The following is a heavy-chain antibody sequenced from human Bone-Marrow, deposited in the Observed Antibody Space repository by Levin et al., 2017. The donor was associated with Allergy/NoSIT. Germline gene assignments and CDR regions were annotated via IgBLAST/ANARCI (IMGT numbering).Heavy chain of an antibody. V-gene: IGHV3-73*01. Sequence: AGGSLRLSCAASGFGFSGSSMHWVRQASGKGLEWVGRIRTKPNNYATAYAASVEGRFTISRDDSKYTAYLQMNSLKSEDTAVYYCTAAAATGDYWGQGTLVAVSS. CDR3: TAAAATGDY. D-gene: IGHD6-13*01. J-gene: IGHJ4*02. CDR1: GFGFSGSS. CDR2: IRTKPNNYAT.